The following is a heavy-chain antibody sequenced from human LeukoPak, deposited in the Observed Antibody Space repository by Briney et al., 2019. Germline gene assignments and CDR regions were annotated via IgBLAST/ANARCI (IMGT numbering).Heavy chain of an antibody. CDR3: AKGDVVQTDFVCFDY. V-gene: IGHV3-30*04. J-gene: IGHJ4*02. CDR1: GFTFSTYA. D-gene: IGHD3-3*01. CDR2: ISNNGRNK. Sequence: GRSLRLSCAASGFTFSTYAIHWVRQAPGKGLEWVAFISNNGRNKDYADSVKGRFTISRDNSKNSLYLQMNSLRAEDTAVYYCAKGDVVQTDFVCFDYWGQGTLVTVSS.